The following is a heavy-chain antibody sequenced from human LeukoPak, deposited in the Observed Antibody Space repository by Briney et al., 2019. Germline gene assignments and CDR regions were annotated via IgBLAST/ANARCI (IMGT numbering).Heavy chain of an antibody. V-gene: IGHV3-66*02. CDR1: GFTVFSDN. D-gene: IGHD2-21*01. CDR3: AKRSRGYYDY. CDR2: VYSGDDGT. J-gene: IGHJ4*02. Sequence: PGGSLRLSCAASGFTVFSDNMSWVRQSPGKGLEWVSVVYSGDDGTNYAESVRGRFTISRDNSKNTVYLQMNSLRVEDMGVYYCAKRSRGYYDYWGQGTLVTVSS.